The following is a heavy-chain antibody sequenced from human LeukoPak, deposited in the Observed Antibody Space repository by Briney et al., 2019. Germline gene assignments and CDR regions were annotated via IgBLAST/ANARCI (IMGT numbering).Heavy chain of an antibody. Sequence: GGSLRLSCAASGFTFSSYAMSWVRQAPGKGLEWVSGISDSGGSTYYADSVKGRFTVSRDNSKSTLYLQVNSLRAEDTAVYYCATGSSSWYFSNDYWGQGTLVTVSS. CDR1: GFTFSSYA. J-gene: IGHJ4*02. CDR3: ATGSSSWYFSNDY. CDR2: ISDSGGST. V-gene: IGHV3-23*01. D-gene: IGHD6-13*01.